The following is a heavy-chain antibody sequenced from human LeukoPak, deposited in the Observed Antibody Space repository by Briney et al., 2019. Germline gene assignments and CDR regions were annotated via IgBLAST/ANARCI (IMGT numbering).Heavy chain of an antibody. CDR1: GFSFSGYG. J-gene: IGHJ4*02. V-gene: IGHV3-23*01. D-gene: IGHD1-26*01. Sequence: GGSGRLSCGLSGFSFSGYGLSWVRQAPGKGLEWVSVIRGSGYNTDYADSVKGRFTISRDNSGSTVYLQMNSLRAEDTAKYYCAKHSGSYFRYYFDYWGQGTLVAV. CDR2: IRGSGYNT. CDR3: AKHSGSYFRYYFDY.